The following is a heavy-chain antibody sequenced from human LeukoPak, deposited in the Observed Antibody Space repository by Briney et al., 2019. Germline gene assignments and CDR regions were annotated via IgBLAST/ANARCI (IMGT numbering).Heavy chain of an antibody. V-gene: IGHV1-8*03. J-gene: IGHJ6*03. Sequence: ASVKVSCKASGGTFSSYAISWVRQAPGQGLEWMGGMNPNSDNTGYAQKFQGRVTITRNTSISTAYMELSSLRSEDTAVYYCARGGYSFGYAQYYYYYMDVWGKGTTVTVSS. CDR1: GGTFSSYA. CDR3: ARGGYSFGYAQYYYYYMDV. CDR2: MNPNSDNT. D-gene: IGHD5-18*01.